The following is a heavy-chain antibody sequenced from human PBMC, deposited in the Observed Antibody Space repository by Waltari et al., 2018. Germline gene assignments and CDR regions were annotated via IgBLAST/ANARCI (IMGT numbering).Heavy chain of an antibody. CDR1: GLTFSTEW. CDR3: SVSLNI. CDR2: IKGDGSEK. Sequence: EVQLVESGGGLVQPGESLRLSCAVSGLTFSTEWMDWVRQAPGKGLEWVANIKGDGSEKSYVDSVKGRFTISRDNAKNSLYLQMNNLGVQDTAVYYCSVSLNIWGHGTIVTVSS. J-gene: IGHJ3*02. V-gene: IGHV3-7*01.